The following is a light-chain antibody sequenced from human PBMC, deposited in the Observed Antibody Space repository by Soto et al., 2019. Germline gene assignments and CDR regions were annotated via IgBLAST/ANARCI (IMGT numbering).Light chain of an antibody. J-gene: IGLJ3*02. Sequence: QSVLTQPASVSGSPGQSITISCTGTSSDVGVYDYVSWYQQHPGKAPKLIISEVTNRPSGVSDRFSGSKSGNTASLTISGLQADDEADYYCSSYTTSTTGVFGGGTKLTVL. CDR2: EVT. V-gene: IGLV2-14*01. CDR3: SSYTTSTTGV. CDR1: SSDVGVYDY.